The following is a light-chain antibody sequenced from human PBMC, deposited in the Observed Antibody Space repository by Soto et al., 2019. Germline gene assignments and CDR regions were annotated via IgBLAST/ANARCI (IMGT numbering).Light chain of an antibody. CDR1: SSDVGTYNL. J-gene: IGLJ2*01. V-gene: IGLV2-23*01. CDR3: CSFAGGRPVL. Sequence: QSALTQPASMSGSPGQSITISCTGTSSDVGTYNLVSWYQQHPGKAPKLIISEGNKRPSGVSNRFSGSNSGNTASLTISGLQAEDEADYHCCSFAGGRPVLFGGGTKVTVL. CDR2: EGN.